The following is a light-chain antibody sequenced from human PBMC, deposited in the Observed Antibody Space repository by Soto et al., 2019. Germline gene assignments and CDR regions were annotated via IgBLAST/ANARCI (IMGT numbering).Light chain of an antibody. CDR1: QSVSSN. V-gene: IGKV3-15*01. CDR3: KQYNNWHLT. CDR2: GAS. J-gene: IGKJ3*01. Sequence: EIVMTQSPATLSVSPGERATLSCRASQSVSSNLAWYQQKPGQAPRLLIYGASTRATGIPARFSGSGSGTEFTLTISRLQSEDVAVYYCKQYNNWHLTFGPGTKVDIK.